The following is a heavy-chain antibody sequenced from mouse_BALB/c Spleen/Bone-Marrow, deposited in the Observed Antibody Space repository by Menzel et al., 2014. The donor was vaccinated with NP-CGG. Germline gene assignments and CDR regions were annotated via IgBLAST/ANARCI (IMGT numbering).Heavy chain of an antibody. J-gene: IGHJ2*01. CDR2: INPSSSYT. CDR1: GYTFTTYT. V-gene: IGHV1-4*01. CDR3: ARRDDGYVFFDY. D-gene: IGHD2-3*01. Sequence: VQVVESGAELARPGASVKMSCRASGYTFTTYTIHWVRQRPGQGLEWIGYINPSSSYTNYIQKFKDKATLTADKSSSTAYTQLSSLTSEDSAVYYCARRDDGYVFFDYWGQGTTLTVSS.